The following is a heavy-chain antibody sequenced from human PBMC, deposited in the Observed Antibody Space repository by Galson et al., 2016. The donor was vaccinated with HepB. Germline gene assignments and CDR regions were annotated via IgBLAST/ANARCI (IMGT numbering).Heavy chain of an antibody. V-gene: IGHV4-39*01. CDR3: ARHFLRDNWNDNRYFDY. Sequence: SETLSLTCSVSGGSIRSSTYYWGWIRQPPGKGLEWLASIYDSGSTYYNPSLQSRVTISVDTSKNQFSLRLSSVTAADTAVYYCARHFLRDNWNDNRYFDYWGQGTLVTVSS. CDR1: GGSIRSSTYY. CDR2: IYDSGST. D-gene: IGHD1-20*01. J-gene: IGHJ4*02.